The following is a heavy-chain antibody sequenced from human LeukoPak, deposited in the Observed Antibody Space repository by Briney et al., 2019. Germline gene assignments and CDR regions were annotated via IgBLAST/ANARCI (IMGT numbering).Heavy chain of an antibody. J-gene: IGHJ4*02. CDR2: ISGSGTST. V-gene: IGHV3-23*01. CDR3: AKDLHVSHYSSSSRGFDY. CDR1: GFTFSNYA. D-gene: IGHD6-6*01. Sequence: GGSLRLSCVASGFTFSNYAMNWVRQAPGKGLEWVSVISGSGTSTDYADSVKGRFTISRDTSKNTLYLQMNSLRAEDTALYYCAKDLHVSHYSSSSRGFDYWGQGTLVTVSS.